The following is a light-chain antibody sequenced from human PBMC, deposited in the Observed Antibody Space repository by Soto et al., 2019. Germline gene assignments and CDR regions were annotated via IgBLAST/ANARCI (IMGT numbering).Light chain of an antibody. Sequence: AIQLTQSPSSLSASVGDRVTITCRASQDIRGALAWYQQKPGKAPKMLIYEVSTLESGVPLRFSGSSSGTDFTLTISSLQPVDFATYYCQQFNSYPITFGQGTRLEIK. CDR3: QQFNSYPIT. V-gene: IGKV1-13*02. CDR2: EVS. CDR1: QDIRGA. J-gene: IGKJ5*01.